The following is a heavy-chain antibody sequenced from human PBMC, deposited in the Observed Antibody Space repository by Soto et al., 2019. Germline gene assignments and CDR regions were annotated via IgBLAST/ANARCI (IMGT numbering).Heavy chain of an antibody. D-gene: IGHD4-17*01. Sequence: QVQLGQSGAEVKKPGSSVNVSCKASGGTFSSYAISWVRQAPGQGLEWMGGIIPIFGTANYAQTVQGRVTITADESTSTAYMELRSLRSEDTSVYYCARDEDYGGDRQTYYYCMDVWGQGTTVTVSS. CDR2: IIPIFGTA. CDR1: GGTFSSYA. CDR3: ARDEDYGGDRQTYYYCMDV. V-gene: IGHV1-69*01. J-gene: IGHJ6*02.